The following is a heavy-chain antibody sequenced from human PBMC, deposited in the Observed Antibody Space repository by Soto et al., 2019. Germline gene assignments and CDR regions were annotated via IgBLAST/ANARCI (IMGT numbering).Heavy chain of an antibody. CDR1: GYTFTSYG. CDR3: AFHQSVYYFDY. J-gene: IGHJ4*02. CDR2: ISAYNGNT. V-gene: IGHV1-18*01. D-gene: IGHD2-2*01. Sequence: QVQLVQSGGEVKQPGASVKVSCKASGYTFTSYGISWVRQAPGQGLEWMRWISAYNGNTNYAQKLQGRVAMTTDKSTSTAYMELRSLRSYDTAEYYFAFHQSVYYFDYWGQGTLVTVSS.